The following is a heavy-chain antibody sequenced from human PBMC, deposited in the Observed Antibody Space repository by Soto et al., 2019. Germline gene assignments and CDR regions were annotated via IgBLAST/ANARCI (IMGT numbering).Heavy chain of an antibody. Sequence: EVQLLESGGGLVQPGGSLRLSCAASGFTFSSYAMSWVRQAPGKGLEWVSAISGSGGSTYYADSVKGRFTISRDNSKNTLYLQMNSLRAEDTAVYYCAKEPLTGYCSGGSCWSSWFDPWGQGTLVTVSS. D-gene: IGHD2-15*01. J-gene: IGHJ5*02. V-gene: IGHV3-23*01. CDR1: GFTFSSYA. CDR3: AKEPLTGYCSGGSCWSSWFDP. CDR2: ISGSGGST.